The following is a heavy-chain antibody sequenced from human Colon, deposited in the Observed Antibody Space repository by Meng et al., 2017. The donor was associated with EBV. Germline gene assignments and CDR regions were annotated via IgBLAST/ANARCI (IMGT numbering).Heavy chain of an antibody. D-gene: IGHD2-8*02. CDR1: GGSLSGAY. CDR3: ARRPTGIDY. V-gene: IGHV4-34*12. Sequence: QWQLPQGGPGLLKPSETLSLTCAVNGGSLSGAYWNWIRQPPGKGLEWIGEIIHGGSPSYNPSLKSRVTISIDTSKNQLSLMLSSVTAADTAVYYCARRPTGIDYWGQGTLVTVSS. CDR2: IIHGGSP. J-gene: IGHJ4*02.